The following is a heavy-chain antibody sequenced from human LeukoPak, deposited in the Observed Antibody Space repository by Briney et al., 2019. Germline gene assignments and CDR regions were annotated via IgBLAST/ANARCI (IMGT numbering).Heavy chain of an antibody. V-gene: IGHV4-4*07. CDR3: AGIKGGSTGYYYMDV. CDR2: MYTSGGT. D-gene: IGHD1-26*01. J-gene: IGHJ6*03. CDR1: GDSISNYY. Sequence: SETLSLTCTVSGDSISNYYWSWIRQPAGKGLEWIGRMYTSGGTNYNPSLKSRVTISVDTSKNQFSLKLSSVTAADTAVYYCAGIKGGSTGYYYMDVWGKGTTVTVSS.